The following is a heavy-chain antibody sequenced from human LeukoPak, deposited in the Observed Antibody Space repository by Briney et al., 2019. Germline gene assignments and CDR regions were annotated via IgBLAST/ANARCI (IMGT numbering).Heavy chain of an antibody. CDR1: GFTFSDCA. CDR3: AREMTTVVGKNFDC. V-gene: IGHV3-30*04. CDR2: ISFDGTDE. J-gene: IGHJ4*02. D-gene: IGHD4-23*01. Sequence: PGGSLRLSCVASGFTFSDCAMHWVRRAPGKGLEWVALISFDGTDEYYADSVKGRFTISRDNPKNTVHLQMNNLGTEDTAVYCCAREMTTVVGKNFDCWGQGTLVTVSS.